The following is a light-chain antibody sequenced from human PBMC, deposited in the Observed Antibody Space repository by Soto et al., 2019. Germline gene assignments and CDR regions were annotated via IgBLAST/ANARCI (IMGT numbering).Light chain of an antibody. CDR1: QSVSGN. CDR2: GAS. J-gene: IGKJ5*01. Sequence: EIVMTQSPATLSVSPGERATLSCRASQSVSGNLAWYQQKPGQAPRLLIYGASTRATGIPARFSGRGSGTDFTLTISSLQSEDFALYYCQQYNDWPITFGQGTRLEIK. V-gene: IGKV3-15*01. CDR3: QQYNDWPIT.